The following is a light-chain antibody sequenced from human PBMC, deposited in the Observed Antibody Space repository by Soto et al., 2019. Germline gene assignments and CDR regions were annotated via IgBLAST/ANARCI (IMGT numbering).Light chain of an antibody. CDR1: SGSIATNY. V-gene: IGLV6-57*04. CDR2: ETN. Sequence: NFMLTQPHSVSESPGRTVTISCTRSSGSIATNYVQWYQQRPGSAPTTVIFETNQRPSAVPDRFSGSIDGSSNSASLTISGLQTEDEADYYCQSYDSSSVVFGGGTKLTVL. CDR3: QSYDSSSVV. J-gene: IGLJ2*01.